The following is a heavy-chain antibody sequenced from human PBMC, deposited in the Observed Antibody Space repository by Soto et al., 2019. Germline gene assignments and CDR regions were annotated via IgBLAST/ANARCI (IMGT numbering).Heavy chain of an antibody. V-gene: IGHV3-74*01. CDR1: KFSFSGYW. J-gene: IGHJ5*02. Sequence: EVQLVESGGGLVQPGGSLRLSCAASKFSFSGYWMHWVRQAPGKGLMWVSRVNPDGSTTTYADSVKGRFTISRDNAKNTVFVQMNSLRSDDTAVYYCAKVASGSYDWFAPWGQGTLVTVSS. D-gene: IGHD1-26*01. CDR3: AKVASGSYDWFAP. CDR2: VNPDGSTT.